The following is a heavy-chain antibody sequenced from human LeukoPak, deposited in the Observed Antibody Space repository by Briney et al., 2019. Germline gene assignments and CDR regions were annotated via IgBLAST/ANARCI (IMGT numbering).Heavy chain of an antibody. Sequence: GGSLRLSCAASGFTFSSYAMSWVRQAPGKGLEWVSAISGSGGSTYYADSVKGRFTISRDNSKNTLYLQMNSLRAEDTAVYYCARGSSGWPAGDYWGQGTLVTVSS. CDR1: GFTFSSYA. V-gene: IGHV3-23*01. CDR2: ISGSGGST. CDR3: ARGSSGWPAGDY. J-gene: IGHJ4*02. D-gene: IGHD6-19*01.